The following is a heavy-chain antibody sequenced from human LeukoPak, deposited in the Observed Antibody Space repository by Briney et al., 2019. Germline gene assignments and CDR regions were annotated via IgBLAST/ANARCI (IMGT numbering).Heavy chain of an antibody. D-gene: IGHD6-13*01. CDR2: IQHSGST. Sequence: PSETLSLTCVVYGGSFSDYYWSWVRQPPGKGLEWIGEIQHSGSTNYSPSLRSRVTMSLDTSNNQFSLKLSSVTAADTAVYYCARERGSSSWYPLDSWGQGTLVTVSS. CDR3: ARERGSSSWYPLDS. V-gene: IGHV4-34*01. CDR1: GGSFSDYY. J-gene: IGHJ4*02.